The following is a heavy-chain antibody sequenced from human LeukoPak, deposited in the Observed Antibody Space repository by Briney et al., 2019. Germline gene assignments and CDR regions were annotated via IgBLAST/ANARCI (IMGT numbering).Heavy chain of an antibody. D-gene: IGHD6-13*01. CDR3: AASRRYSGSWYPDFDY. CDR2: IYPGDSDT. Sequence: GESLKISCKGSGYSFTSYWIGWVRQMTGKGLEWMGIIYPGDSDTRYSPSFQGQVTISADKSISTAYLQWSSLKASDTAMYYCAASRRYSGSWYPDFDYWGQGTLVTVSS. CDR1: GYSFTSYW. J-gene: IGHJ4*02. V-gene: IGHV5-51*01.